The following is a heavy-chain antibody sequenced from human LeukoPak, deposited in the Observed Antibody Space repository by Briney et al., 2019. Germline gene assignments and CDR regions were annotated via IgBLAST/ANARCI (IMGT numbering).Heavy chain of an antibody. CDR3: AKDGPFAAAGSFDH. J-gene: IGHJ4*02. V-gene: IGHV3-30*18. D-gene: IGHD6-13*01. CDR2: ISYDGTYK. CDR1: GFTFRTYG. Sequence: PGRSLRLSCAASGFTFRTYGMHWVRQAPGKGLEWVAVISYDGTYKYYADSVKGRFTLSRDNSKNTVYLQMNSLRAEDTAVYYCAKDGPFAAAGSFDHWGQGTLVTVSS.